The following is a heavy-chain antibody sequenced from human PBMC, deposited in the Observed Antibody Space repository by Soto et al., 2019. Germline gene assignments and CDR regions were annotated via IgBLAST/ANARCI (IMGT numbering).Heavy chain of an antibody. J-gene: IGHJ3*02. CDR3: AKDRSMVRGVIIASDAFDI. V-gene: IGHV3-23*01. CDR1: GFTCVGYG. D-gene: IGHD3-10*01. CDR2: ISGSGGST. Sequence: PGGSLRLSWAAAGFTCVGYGMSWVRKAPGKGLEWVSAISGSGGSTYYADSVKGRFTISRDNSKNTLYLQMNSLRAEDTAVYYCAKDRSMVRGVIIASDAFDIWGQGTMVTVSS.